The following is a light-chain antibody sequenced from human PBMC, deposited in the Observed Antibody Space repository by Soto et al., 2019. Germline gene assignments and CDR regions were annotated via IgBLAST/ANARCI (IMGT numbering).Light chain of an antibody. CDR1: SSDVGSYNL. Sequence: QSVLTQPASVSGSPGQSLTISCTGTSSDVGSYNLVSWYQQHPGKAPKLMIYEGSKRPSGGSNRFSGSKSGNTASLTISGLHDEDEDDYYCCSYAGSSTYVFGTGTKVTVL. CDR3: CSYAGSSTYV. CDR2: EGS. V-gene: IGLV2-23*01. J-gene: IGLJ1*01.